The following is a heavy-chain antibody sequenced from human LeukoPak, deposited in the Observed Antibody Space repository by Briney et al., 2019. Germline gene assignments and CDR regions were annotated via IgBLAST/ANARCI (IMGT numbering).Heavy chain of an antibody. J-gene: IGHJ5*02. D-gene: IGHD3-9*01. CDR3: ARAIDYDILTGYYSLTA. CDR2: IFGTA. V-gene: IGHV1-69*05. Sequence: IFGTANYAQKFQGRVTITTDESTSTAYMELSSLRSEDTAVYYCARAIDYDILTGYYSLTAWGQGTLVTVSS.